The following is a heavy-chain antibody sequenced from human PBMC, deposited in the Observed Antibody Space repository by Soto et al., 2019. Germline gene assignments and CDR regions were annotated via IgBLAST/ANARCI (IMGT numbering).Heavy chain of an antibody. V-gene: IGHV1-8*01. D-gene: IGHD3-10*01. J-gene: IGHJ6*02. CDR1: GYTFTSYD. Sequence: QVQLVQSGAEVKKPGASVKVSCKASGYTFTSYDINWVRQATGQGLEWMGWMNPNSGNTGYAQKFQGRVTMTRNTSICIAYMELSSLRSEDTAVYYCARGHDYYGSGSYYGLGYGMDVWGQGTTVTVSS. CDR3: ARGHDYYGSGSYYGLGYGMDV. CDR2: MNPNSGNT.